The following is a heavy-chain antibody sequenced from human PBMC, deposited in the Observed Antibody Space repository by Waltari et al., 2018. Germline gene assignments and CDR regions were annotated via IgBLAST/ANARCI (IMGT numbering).Heavy chain of an antibody. J-gene: IGHJ3*01. V-gene: IGHV1-69*10. Sequence: VQLVKSGAEVKKPGSSVKVSCEAHGGDFITYSINCVRQAPGQGFEWMGGIILIINMVNYGQEWQGRITITADKTTATTCMEMANLRSDDTAMYYCVRGGESGNSPLWGQGTMVTVSS. CDR2: IILIINMV. D-gene: IGHD1-7*01. CDR1: GGDFITYS. CDR3: VRGGESGNSPL.